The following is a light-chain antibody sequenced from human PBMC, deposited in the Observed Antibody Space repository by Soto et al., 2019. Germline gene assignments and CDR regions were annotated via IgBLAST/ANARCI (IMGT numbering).Light chain of an antibody. Sequence: EIGMTQSGAALSVSPGERATLSCRASQSVSSDFAWYQQKPGQAPRLLIYGASSRATGIPARFSGSGSGTEFTLTISSLQSEDFAVYYCQQYDNWPLTFGGGTKVDIK. CDR1: QSVSSD. CDR2: GAS. V-gene: IGKV3-15*01. CDR3: QQYDNWPLT. J-gene: IGKJ4*01.